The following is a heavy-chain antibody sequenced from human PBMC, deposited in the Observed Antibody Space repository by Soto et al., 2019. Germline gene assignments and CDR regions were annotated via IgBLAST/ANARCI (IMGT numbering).Heavy chain of an antibody. J-gene: IGHJ6*02. Sequence: PSETLSLTCAVYGGSFSGYYWSWIRQPPGKGLEWIGEINHSGSTNYNPSLKSRVTISVDTSKNQFSLKLSSVTAADTAVYYCAGWGNYNGAAGQIFRPYYYYYGMDVGGQGTTVTVSS. CDR2: INHSGST. CDR1: GGSFSGYY. CDR3: AGWGNYNGAAGQIFRPYYYYYGMDV. D-gene: IGHD6-13*01. V-gene: IGHV4-34*01.